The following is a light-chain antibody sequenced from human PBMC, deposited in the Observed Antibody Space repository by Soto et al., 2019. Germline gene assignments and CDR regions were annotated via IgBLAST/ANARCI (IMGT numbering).Light chain of an antibody. V-gene: IGKV1-5*03. CDR2: KAS. Sequence: DIQMTQSPSTLSASVGDRVTITCRASQSFSTWLAWYQQKAGKAPKLLIYKASSLESGVPSRFSGSGSGTEFTLTISSLQPDDFATYYCQQYNSYSPTFGQGTKVEIK. J-gene: IGKJ1*01. CDR1: QSFSTW. CDR3: QQYNSYSPT.